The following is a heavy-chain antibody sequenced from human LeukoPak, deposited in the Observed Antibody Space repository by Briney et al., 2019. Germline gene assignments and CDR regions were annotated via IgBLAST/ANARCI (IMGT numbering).Heavy chain of an antibody. CDR3: ARISAVTTLIDY. D-gene: IGHD4-11*01. Sequence: SETLSLTCTVSGGSISSYYWSWIRQPPGKGLEWIGYIHYSGSTNYNPSLKSRVTISVDTSKNQFSLKLSSVTAADTAVYYCARISAVTTLIDYWGQGTLVTVSS. V-gene: IGHV4-59*01. J-gene: IGHJ4*02. CDR2: IHYSGST. CDR1: GGSISSYY.